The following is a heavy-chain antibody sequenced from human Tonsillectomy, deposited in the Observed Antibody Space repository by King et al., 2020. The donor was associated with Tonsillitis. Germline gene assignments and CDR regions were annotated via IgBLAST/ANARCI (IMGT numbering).Heavy chain of an antibody. J-gene: IGHJ3*02. CDR3: ARDRAPNYYYDSSGYTDAFDI. CDR2: IIPILGIA. D-gene: IGHD3-22*01. Sequence: QLVQSGAEVKKPGSSVKVSCKASGGTFSSYAISWVRQAPGQGLEWMGRIIPILGIANYAQKFQGRVTITADKSTSTAYMELSSLRSEDTAVYYCARDRAPNYYYDSSGYTDAFDIWGKGTMVTVSS. CDR1: GGTFSSYA. V-gene: IGHV1-69*04.